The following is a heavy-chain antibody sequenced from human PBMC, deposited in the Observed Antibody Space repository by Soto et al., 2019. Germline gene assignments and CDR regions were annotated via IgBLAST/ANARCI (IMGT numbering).Heavy chain of an antibody. CDR1: GGSISSYY. Sequence: SETLSLTCTVSGGSISSYYWSWIRQPPGKGLEWIGYIYYSGSTNYNPSLKSRVTISVDTSKNQFSLKLSSVTAADTAVYYCARDMIGDYFDYWGQGTLVTVS. CDR2: IYYSGST. V-gene: IGHV4-59*01. CDR3: ARDMIGDYFDY. J-gene: IGHJ4*02. D-gene: IGHD3-22*01.